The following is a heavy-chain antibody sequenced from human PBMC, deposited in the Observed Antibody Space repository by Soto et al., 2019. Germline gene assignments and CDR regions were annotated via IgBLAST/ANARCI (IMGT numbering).Heavy chain of an antibody. CDR1: GGSISSYY. J-gene: IGHJ6*02. D-gene: IGHD1-1*01. CDR2: IYYSGST. CDR3: ARDPTGTRSYYGMDV. Sequence: SETLSLTCTVSGGSISSYYWSWIRQPPGKGLEWIGYIYYSGSTNYNPSLKSRVTISVDTSKNQFSLKLSSVTAADTAVYYCARDPTGTRSYYGMDVWGQGTTVTVSS. V-gene: IGHV4-59*12.